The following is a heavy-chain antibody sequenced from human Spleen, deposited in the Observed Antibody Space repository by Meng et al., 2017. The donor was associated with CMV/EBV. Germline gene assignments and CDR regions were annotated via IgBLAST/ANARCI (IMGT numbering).Heavy chain of an antibody. D-gene: IGHD4-23*01. CDR3: AREGGGNWALDY. J-gene: IGHJ4*02. CDR2: IDGDQVTT. Sequence: GESLKISCAASGFTFSNYWIHWVRQVPGKGLFWVSRIDGDQVTTFYADSVKGRFTISRDNAKNTLFLQMDSLRADDTAVYYCAREGGGNWALDYWGQGTLVTVSS. CDR1: GFTFSNYW. V-gene: IGHV3-74*01.